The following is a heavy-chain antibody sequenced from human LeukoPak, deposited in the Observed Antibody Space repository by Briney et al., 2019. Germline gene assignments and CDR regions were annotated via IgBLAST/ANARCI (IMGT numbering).Heavy chain of an antibody. J-gene: IGHJ4*02. D-gene: IGHD3-22*01. CDR2: ITNSGTAM. Sequence: GGSLRLSCAASGFTFSDYYMSWVRQAPGKVLEWISSITNSGTAMYYADSVKGRFTISRDNANNSMYLQMNSLRAEDTAVYYCARAINYYDSSGYPINFDYWGQGTLVTVSS. CDR3: ARAINYYDSSGYPINFDY. CDR1: GFTFSDYY. V-gene: IGHV3-11*01.